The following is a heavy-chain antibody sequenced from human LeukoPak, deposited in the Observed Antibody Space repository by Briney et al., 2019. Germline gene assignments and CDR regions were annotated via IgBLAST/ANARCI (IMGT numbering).Heavy chain of an antibody. J-gene: IGHJ3*02. V-gene: IGHV3-53*01. CDR2: LYSAGNT. D-gene: IGHD3-16*01. Sequence: GGSLRLSCAASGFTVSSNYMNWVRQAPGKGLEGVAVLYSAGNTFYADSVKGRFTISRDNSKNTLYLQMNSLRAEDTALYYCARLIQPQGAFDIWGQGTMVTVSS. CDR1: GFTVSSNY. CDR3: ARLIQPQGAFDI.